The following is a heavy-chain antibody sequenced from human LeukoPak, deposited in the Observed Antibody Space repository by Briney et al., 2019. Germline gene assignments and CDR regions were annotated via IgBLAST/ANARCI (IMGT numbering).Heavy chain of an antibody. J-gene: IGHJ4*02. CDR3: AIGYSSGWHYFDY. CDR2: IYSGGTT. D-gene: IGHD6-19*01. Sequence: GGSLRLSCAASGFTVSSNYMSWVRQAPAKGLQWVSLIYSGGTTYYADSVKGRFTISRDNSKNALYLQMNSLRGEDTAVYYCAIGYSSGWHYFDYWGQGTLVTVSS. CDR1: GFTVSSNY. V-gene: IGHV3-66*01.